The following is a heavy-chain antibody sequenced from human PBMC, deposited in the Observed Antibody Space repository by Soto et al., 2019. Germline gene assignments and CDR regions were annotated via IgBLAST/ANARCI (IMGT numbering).Heavy chain of an antibody. CDR3: ASSWATTLPSTLAAFYI. D-gene: IGHD2-15*01. Sequence: ASVKVSCKASGYTFTSYVISWVRQAPGQGLEWMGWISAYNGNTNYAQKLQGRVTMTTDTSTSTAYMELRSLRSDDTAVYYCASSWATTLPSTLAAFYIWGQGTMVTVSS. V-gene: IGHV1-18*01. CDR2: ISAYNGNT. J-gene: IGHJ3*02. CDR1: GYTFTSYV.